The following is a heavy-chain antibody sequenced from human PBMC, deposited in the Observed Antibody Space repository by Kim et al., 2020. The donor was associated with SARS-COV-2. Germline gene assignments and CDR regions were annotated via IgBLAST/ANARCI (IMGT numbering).Heavy chain of an antibody. Sequence: SETLSLTCTVSGGSISSSSYYWGWIRQPPGKGLEWIGSIYYSGSTYYNPSLKSRVTISVDTSKNQFSLKLSSVTAADTAVYYCARHQKDRWQWLVDSDYWGQGTLVTVSS. D-gene: IGHD6-19*01. CDR3: ARHQKDRWQWLVDSDY. V-gene: IGHV4-39*01. CDR1: GGSISSSSYY. CDR2: IYYSGST. J-gene: IGHJ4*02.